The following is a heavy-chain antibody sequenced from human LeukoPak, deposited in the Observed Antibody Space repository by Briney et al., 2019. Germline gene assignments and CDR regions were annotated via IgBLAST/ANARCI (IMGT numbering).Heavy chain of an antibody. CDR2: ISDSGGST. CDR3: AKDRGNWGTPSFDQ. J-gene: IGHJ4*02. D-gene: IGHD7-27*01. V-gene: IGHV3-23*01. Sequence: PPGGSLRLSCAASGFTFSSYAMSWVRQAPGKGLEWVSGISDSGGSTYYADSVKGRFTISRDNSKYTLYVQMNSLRAEDTAVYYCAKDRGNWGTPSFDQWGQGTLVTVSS. CDR1: GFTFSSYA.